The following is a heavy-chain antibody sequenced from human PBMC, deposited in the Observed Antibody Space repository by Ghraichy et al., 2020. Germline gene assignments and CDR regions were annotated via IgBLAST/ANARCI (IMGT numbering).Heavy chain of an antibody. Sequence: GESLNISCAASGFTFSSYSMNWVRQAPGKGLEWVSSISSSSSYIYYADSVKGRFTISRDNAKNSLYLQMNSLRAEDTAVYYCAREGFHYYDSSGWFDYWGQGTLVTVSS. CDR1: GFTFSSYS. D-gene: IGHD3-22*01. CDR3: AREGFHYYDSSGWFDY. J-gene: IGHJ4*02. CDR2: ISSSSSYI. V-gene: IGHV3-21*01.